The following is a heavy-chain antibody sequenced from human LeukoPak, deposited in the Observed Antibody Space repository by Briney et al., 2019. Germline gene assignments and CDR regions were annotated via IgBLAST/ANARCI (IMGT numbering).Heavy chain of an antibody. CDR1: VYTFTNYD. V-gene: IGHV1-8*01. Sequence: GASETLSRTATVYTFTNYDINWVRQAYPQGLERMGWMNLNSGNTGSAQHSQGRVTMTSNTSISTAYMELSSLRSEDTAVYYCARGLRREQQRWRAFDYWGQGTPVTVSS. CDR2: MNLNSGNT. D-gene: IGHD6-13*01. CDR3: ARGLRREQQRWRAFDY. J-gene: IGHJ4*02.